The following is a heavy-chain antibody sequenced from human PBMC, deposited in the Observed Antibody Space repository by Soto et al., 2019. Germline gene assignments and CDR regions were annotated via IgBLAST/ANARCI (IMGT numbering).Heavy chain of an antibody. D-gene: IGHD3-3*01. J-gene: IGHJ5*02. V-gene: IGHV3-48*01. CDR1: GFTFMSYG. CDR3: ARSIILHYDLWSGYLNP. CDR2: INSNSDTI. Sequence: GGSLRLSCEASGFTFMSYGMNWVRQAPGKGLEWVSDINSNSDTIYYADSVKGRFTVSRDNAKNSLYLEMNGLRSEDTAVYYCARSIILHYDLWSGYLNPWGQGTLVTVSS.